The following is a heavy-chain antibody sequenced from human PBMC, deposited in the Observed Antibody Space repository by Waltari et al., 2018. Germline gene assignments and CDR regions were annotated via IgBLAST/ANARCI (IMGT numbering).Heavy chain of an antibody. CDR2: IQSDGSNK. J-gene: IGHJ4*02. CDR1: GFTFSSYG. D-gene: IGHD4-4*01. CDR3: AKDRGDYSSFDY. V-gene: IGHV3-30*02. Sequence: QVQLVESGGGVVQPGGSLRLSCAASGFTFSSYGIHWVRQAPGKGLEWVAFIQSDGSNKYYADSVKGRFTISRDNSKNTVYLQMNSLRAEDTAVYYCAKDRGDYSSFDYWGQGTLVTVSS.